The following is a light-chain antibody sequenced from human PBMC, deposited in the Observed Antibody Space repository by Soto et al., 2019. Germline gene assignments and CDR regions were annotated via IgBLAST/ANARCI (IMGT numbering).Light chain of an antibody. CDR2: GAS. V-gene: IGKV3-20*01. J-gene: IGKJ2*01. Sequence: EIVLTQSPGTLSLSPGERATLSCRASQSVSNIYLAWYQQKPGQAPRLLIYGASSRATGIPDRFSGSGSGTDFTLTISRREPEDFSVYYCRQYGRSLYTVGQGTKLEIK. CDR1: QSVSNIY. CDR3: RQYGRSLYT.